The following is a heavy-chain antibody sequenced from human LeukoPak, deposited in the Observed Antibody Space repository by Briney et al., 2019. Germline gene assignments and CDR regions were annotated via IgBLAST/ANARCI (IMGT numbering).Heavy chain of an antibody. Sequence: GGSLRLFCAASGFTFSSYAMSWVRQAPGKGLEWVSGISGSGGSTYYADSVKGRFTISRDNSKNTLYLQMNSLRAEDTAVYYCAKMPVSYSSGWSNFDYWGQGNLVTVSS. V-gene: IGHV3-23*01. CDR3: AKMPVSYSSGWSNFDY. CDR1: GFTFSSYA. J-gene: IGHJ4*02. CDR2: ISGSGGST. D-gene: IGHD6-19*01.